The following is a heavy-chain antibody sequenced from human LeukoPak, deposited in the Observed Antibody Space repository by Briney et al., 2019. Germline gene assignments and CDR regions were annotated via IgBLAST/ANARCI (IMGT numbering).Heavy chain of an antibody. Sequence: GASVKVSCKASGYTFTGYYMLWVRQAPGQGLEWMGWINPNSGGTNYAQKFQGRVTMTRDTSISTAYMELSRLRSDDTAVYYCARVVYSSDWYSTYYFDYWGQGTLVTVSS. CDR3: ARVVYSSDWYSTYYFDY. CDR2: INPNSGGT. V-gene: IGHV1-2*02. J-gene: IGHJ4*02. D-gene: IGHD6-19*01. CDR1: GYTFTGYY.